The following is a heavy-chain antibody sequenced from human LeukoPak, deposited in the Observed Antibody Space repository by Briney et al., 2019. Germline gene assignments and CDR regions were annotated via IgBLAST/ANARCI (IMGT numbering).Heavy chain of an antibody. CDR2: IYYSGTT. CDR3: ARSEVPIFGYYFDY. D-gene: IGHD3-3*01. Sequence: SETLSLTCTVSGGSISSGGYYWSWIRQHPGKGLEWIGYIYYSGTTYYNPSLKSRVSLSVDPSKNQFSLKLRSVTAEDTAVYYCARSEVPIFGYYFDYWGQGTLVTVSS. J-gene: IGHJ4*02. CDR1: GGSISSGGYY. V-gene: IGHV4-31*03.